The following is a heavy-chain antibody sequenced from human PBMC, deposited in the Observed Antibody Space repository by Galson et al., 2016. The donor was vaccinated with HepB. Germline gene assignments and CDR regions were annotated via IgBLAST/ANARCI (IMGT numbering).Heavy chain of an antibody. D-gene: IGHD3-3*01. V-gene: IGHV3-23*01. CDR3: AKDQAYHDFWTGYKKSNWFDP. Sequence: SLRLSCAASGFTFRNYAMTWVRQAPGKGLEWVSAISGSGSDTYYADSVKGRFTISRANPKTTLYLHMSSLRVEDTAIYYCAKDQAYHDFWTGYKKSNWFDPRGQGTLVTVSS. CDR1: GFTFRNYA. J-gene: IGHJ5*02. CDR2: ISGSGSDT.